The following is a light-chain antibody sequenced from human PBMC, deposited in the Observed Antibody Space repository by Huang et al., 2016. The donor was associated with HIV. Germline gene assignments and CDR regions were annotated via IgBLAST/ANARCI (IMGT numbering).Light chain of an antibody. CDR2: WAS. J-gene: IGKJ1*01. Sequence: DIVMNQSPDSLTVSLGERATINFNSSQSILHTSKNNNFLRCFQKKPVQTPKLLMHWASTRESVVPYRFSGSGSGTDFTLTINGLQSEDVAVYYGQQYFSTPRTFGQGTRVEIK. CDR1: QSILHTSKNNNF. CDR3: QQYFSTPRT. V-gene: IGKV4-1*01.